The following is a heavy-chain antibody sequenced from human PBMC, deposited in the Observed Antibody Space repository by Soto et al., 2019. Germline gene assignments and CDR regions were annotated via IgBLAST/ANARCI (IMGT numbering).Heavy chain of an antibody. CDR1: GFAFDAYW. V-gene: IGHV3-74*01. CDR2: IDYDGTTT. J-gene: IGHJ4*02. CDR3: TRGPRPSSAGTGAY. D-gene: IGHD6-13*01. Sequence: LRLSCVASGFAFDAYWMHWVRQVPGEGPVWVSRIDYDGTTTTYADSVKGRFTISRDNAKDTLYLQMNSLRAEDTGVYYCTRGPRPSSAGTGAYWGQGTLVTVSS.